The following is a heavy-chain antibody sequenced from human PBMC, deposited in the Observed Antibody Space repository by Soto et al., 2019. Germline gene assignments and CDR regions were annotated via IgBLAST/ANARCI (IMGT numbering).Heavy chain of an antibody. CDR3: ASARHWGSAFEI. D-gene: IGHD7-27*01. Sequence: GGSLRLSCAASGFTFSSYWMHWVRQAPGKGLVWVSRINSDGSSTSYADSVKGRFTISRDNAKNTLYLQMNSLRAEDTAVYYCASARHWGSAFEIWGQGTMVPVSS. V-gene: IGHV3-74*01. CDR1: GFTFSSYW. CDR2: INSDGSST. J-gene: IGHJ3*02.